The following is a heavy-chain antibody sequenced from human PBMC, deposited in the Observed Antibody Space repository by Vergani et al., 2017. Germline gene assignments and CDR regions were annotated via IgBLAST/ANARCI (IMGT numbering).Heavy chain of an antibody. D-gene: IGHD6-19*01. Sequence: QVHLEQSGTEVKKPGSSVKVSCKVSGDIFNNYTVTWVRQAPGQGLEWMGRIIPIIRLATSAQKFQDRVKITGDTSTNTVYMEMTNLRSEDTAVYYCARVSPGDNSGWEPFDYWGQGTLVTVSS. CDR3: ARVSPGDNSGWEPFDY. J-gene: IGHJ4*02. CDR1: GDIFNNYT. V-gene: IGHV1-69*02. CDR2: IIPIIRLA.